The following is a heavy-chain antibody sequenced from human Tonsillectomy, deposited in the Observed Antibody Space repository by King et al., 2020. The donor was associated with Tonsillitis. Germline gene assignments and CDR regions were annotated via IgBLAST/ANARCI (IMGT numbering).Heavy chain of an antibody. J-gene: IGHJ4*02. CDR1: GFTFSSYA. CDR2: ISGSGSST. CDR3: ANDRVVPARYYFDY. Sequence: VQLVESGGGLVQPGGSLRLSCAASGFTFSSYAMHWVRQAPGKGLEWVSSISGSGSSTYYADSVKGRFTISRDNCKNTLYLQMNSLRAEDTAVYYCANDRVVPARYYFDYWGQGTLVTVSS. D-gene: IGHD2-2*01. V-gene: IGHV3-23*04.